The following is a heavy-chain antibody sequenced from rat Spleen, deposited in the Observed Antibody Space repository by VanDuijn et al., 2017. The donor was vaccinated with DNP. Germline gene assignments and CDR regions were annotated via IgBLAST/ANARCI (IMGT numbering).Heavy chain of an antibody. CDR3: AGRPPPTRGPFDY. J-gene: IGHJ2*01. CDR2: ISSGGGGT. V-gene: IGHV5-20*01. D-gene: IGHD1-4*01. Sequence: EVQLVESGGDLVQPGGSLQLSCAASGFTFSLFPMAWIRQAPKKGLEWVASISSGGGGTYYSDSVKGRFTISRDNSKSTLYLQMDSLRSEDTATYYCAGRPPPTRGPFDYWGQGVMVTVSS. CDR1: GFTFSLFP.